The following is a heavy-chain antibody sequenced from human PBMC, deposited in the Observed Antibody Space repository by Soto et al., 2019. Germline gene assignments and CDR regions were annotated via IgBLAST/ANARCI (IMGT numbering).Heavy chain of an antibody. CDR3: ASLYITIFGVVIIPVDYYYGMDV. CDR2: ISYDGSNK. D-gene: IGHD3-3*01. V-gene: IGHV3-30-3*01. Sequence: SLRLSCAASGFTFSSYAMHWVRQAPGKGLEWVAVISYDGSNKYYADSVKGRFTISRDNSKNTLYLQMNSLRAEDTAVYYCASLYITIFGVVIIPVDYYYGMDVWGQGTTVTVSS. J-gene: IGHJ6*02. CDR1: GFTFSSYA.